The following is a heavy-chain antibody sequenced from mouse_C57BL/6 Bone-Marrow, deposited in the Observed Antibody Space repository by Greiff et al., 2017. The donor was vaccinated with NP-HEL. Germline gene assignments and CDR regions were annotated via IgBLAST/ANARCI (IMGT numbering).Heavy chain of an antibody. D-gene: IGHD2-12*01. CDR1: GYTFTSYW. Sequence: VQLQQPGAELVKPGASVKLSCKASGYTFTSYWLHWVKQRPGQGLEWIGMIHPNSGSTNYNEKFKSKATLTVDKSSSTAYMQLSSLTSEDSAVYDGARIYYSHFYSMDYWGQGTSVTVSA. V-gene: IGHV1-64*01. J-gene: IGHJ4*01. CDR3: ARIYYSHFYSMDY. CDR2: IHPNSGST.